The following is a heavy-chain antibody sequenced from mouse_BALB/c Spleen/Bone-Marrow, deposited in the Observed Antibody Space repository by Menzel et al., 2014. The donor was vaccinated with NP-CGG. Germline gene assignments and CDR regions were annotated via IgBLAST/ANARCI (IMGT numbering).Heavy chain of an antibody. CDR3: ARHAYGNSYWYFDV. CDR2: IYPGDGDT. V-gene: IGHV1-82*01. Sequence: ESGPELVKPGASVKISCKASGYAFSSSWMNWVKQRPGQGLEWIGRIYPGDGDTNYNGKFKGKATLTADKSSSTAYMQLSSLTSVDPAVYFCARHAYGNSYWYFDVWGAGTTVTVSS. D-gene: IGHD2-1*01. CDR1: GYAFSSSW. J-gene: IGHJ1*01.